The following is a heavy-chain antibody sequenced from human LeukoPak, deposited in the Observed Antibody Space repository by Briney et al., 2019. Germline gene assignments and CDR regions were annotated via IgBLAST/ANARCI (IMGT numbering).Heavy chain of an antibody. CDR3: AHRRGSYYYYMDV. CDR1: GGSISSYYW. J-gene: IGHJ6*03. D-gene: IGHD6-25*01. Sequence: TLSLTCTVSGGSISSYYWSWIRQPPGKALEWLALIYWDDDKRYSPSLKSRLTITKDTSKNQVVLTMTNMDPVDTATYYCAHRRGSYYYYMDVWGKGTTVTVSS. CDR2: IYWDDDK. V-gene: IGHV2-5*08.